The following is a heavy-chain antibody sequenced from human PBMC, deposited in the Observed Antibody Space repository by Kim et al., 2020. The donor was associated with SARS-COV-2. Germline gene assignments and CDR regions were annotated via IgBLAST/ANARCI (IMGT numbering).Heavy chain of an antibody. V-gene: IGHV3-43*02. CDR1: GFTFDDYA. CDR2: ISGDGGST. D-gene: IGHD6-13*01. J-gene: IGHJ6*02. CDR3: AKGGYSSSWHGSLWSGYYGMDV. Sequence: GGSLRLSCAASGFTFDDYAMHWVRQAPGKGLEWVSLISGDGGSTYYADSVKGRFTISRDNSKNSLYLQMNSLRTEDTALYYCAKGGYSSSWHGSLWSGYYGMDVWGQGTTVTVSS.